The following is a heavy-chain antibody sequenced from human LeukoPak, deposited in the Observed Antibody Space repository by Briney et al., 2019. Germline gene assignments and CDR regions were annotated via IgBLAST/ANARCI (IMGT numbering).Heavy chain of an antibody. CDR3: ARGRGGYSYGSSFDY. CDR2: IKRDGSEK. CDR1: GFTFSSYW. Sequence: GGSLRLSCAASGFTFSSYWMSWVRQAPGKGLEWVANIKRDGSEKYYVDSVKGRFTISRDNAKNSLYLQMNSLRAEDTAVYYCARGRGGYSYGSSFDYWGQGTLVTVSS. V-gene: IGHV3-7*01. J-gene: IGHJ4*02. D-gene: IGHD5-18*01.